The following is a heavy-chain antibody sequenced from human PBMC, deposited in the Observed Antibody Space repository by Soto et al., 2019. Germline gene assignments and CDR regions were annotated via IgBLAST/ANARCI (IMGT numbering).Heavy chain of an antibody. CDR3: ARRYGSAFDF. CDR1: GGSISSYY. J-gene: IGHJ3*01. V-gene: IGHV4-59*01. D-gene: IGHD3-10*01. Sequence: SETLSVTCTVAGGSISSYYWSWIRQPPGKGLEWIGYIYYSGSTNYNPSLKSRVTISVDTSKNQFSLKLSSVTAADTAVYYCARRYGSAFDFWGQGTMVTVSS. CDR2: IYYSGST.